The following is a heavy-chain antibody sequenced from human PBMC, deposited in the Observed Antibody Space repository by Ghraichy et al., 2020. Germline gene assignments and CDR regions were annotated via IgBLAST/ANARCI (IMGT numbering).Heavy chain of an antibody. CDR3: ARKSPHSSLDFWSGYYTVAGANWFDP. CDR1: GYTFTSYD. V-gene: IGHV1-8*01. D-gene: IGHD3-3*01. J-gene: IGHJ5*02. Sequence: ASVKVSCKASGYTFTSYDINWVRQATGQGLEWMGWMNPNSGNTGYAQKFQGRVTMTRNTSISTAYMELSSLRSEDTAVYYCARKSPHSSLDFWSGYYTVAGANWFDPWGQGTLVTVSS. CDR2: MNPNSGNT.